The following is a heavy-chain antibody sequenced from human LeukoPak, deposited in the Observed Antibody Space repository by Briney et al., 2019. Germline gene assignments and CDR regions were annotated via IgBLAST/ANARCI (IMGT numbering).Heavy chain of an antibody. D-gene: IGHD2-21*02. CDR2: IIPIFGTA. CDR1: GGTFSSYA. V-gene: IGHV1-69*05. Sequence: SVTVSCKASGGTFSSYAISWVRQAPGQGLEWMGGIIPIFGTANYAQKFQGRVTITTDESTSTAYMELSSLRSEDTAVYYCARALLVNKVVVTVDAFDIWGQGTMVTVSS. J-gene: IGHJ3*02. CDR3: ARALLVNKVVVTVDAFDI.